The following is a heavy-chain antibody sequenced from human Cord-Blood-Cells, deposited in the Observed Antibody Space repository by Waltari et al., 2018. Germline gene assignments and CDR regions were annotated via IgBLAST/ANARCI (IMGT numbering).Heavy chain of an antibody. V-gene: IGHV3-30*18. CDR1: GFTFSSYG. CDR2: ISYDGSNK. D-gene: IGHD6-6*01. CDR3: AKDGCSSSFDY. Sequence: QVQLVESGGGVVQPGRSLRLPWAASGFTFSSYGRHWVRQAPGKGLEWVAVISYDGSNKYYADSVKGRFTISRDNSKNTLYLQMNSLRAEDTAVYYCAKDGCSSSFDYWGQGTLVTVSS. J-gene: IGHJ4*02.